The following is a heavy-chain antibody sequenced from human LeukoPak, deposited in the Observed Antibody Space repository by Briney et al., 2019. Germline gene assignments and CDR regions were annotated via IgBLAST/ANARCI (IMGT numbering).Heavy chain of an antibody. CDR3: ARSGRGYDEAIDI. CDR2: ISYDGSNK. V-gene: IGHV3-30*04. J-gene: IGHJ3*02. D-gene: IGHD5-12*01. CDR1: GFTFSSYA. Sequence: GRSLRLSCAASGFTFSSYAMHWVRQAPGKGLEWVAVISYDGSNKYYADSVKGRFTISRDNSKNTLYLQMNSLRAEDTAVYYCARSGRGYDEAIDIWGQGTMVTVSS.